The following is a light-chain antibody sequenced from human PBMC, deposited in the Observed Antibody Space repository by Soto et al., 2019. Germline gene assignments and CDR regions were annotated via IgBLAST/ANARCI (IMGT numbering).Light chain of an antibody. Sequence: DIQLTQSPSFLSASVGDRVTITCRASQGISSYLAWYQQKPGKAPELLIYAASTLQSGVPSRFNGSGSGTDFTLTISSLQPEDSANYYCQQLNTYHPWTFGQGTKVDIK. J-gene: IGKJ1*01. CDR1: QGISSY. CDR2: AAS. CDR3: QQLNTYHPWT. V-gene: IGKV1-9*01.